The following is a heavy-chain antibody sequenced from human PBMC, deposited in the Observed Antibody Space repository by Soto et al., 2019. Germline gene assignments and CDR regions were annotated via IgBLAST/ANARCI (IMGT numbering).Heavy chain of an antibody. CDR2: ISGSGGST. CDR3: AKVDGVPAAMPATDYYYGMDV. CDR1: GFTFSSYA. Sequence: GGSLTLSCAASGFTFSSYAMSWVRQAPGKGLEWVSAISGSGGSTYYADSVKGRFTISRDNSKNTLYLQMNSLRAEDTAVYYCAKVDGVPAAMPATDYYYGMDVWGQGTTVTVSS. J-gene: IGHJ6*02. V-gene: IGHV3-23*01. D-gene: IGHD2-2*01.